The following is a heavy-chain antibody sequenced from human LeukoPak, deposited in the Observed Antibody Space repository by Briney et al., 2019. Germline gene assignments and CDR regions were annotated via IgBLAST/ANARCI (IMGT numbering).Heavy chain of an antibody. CDR1: GFTVSSNE. CDR2: ISGGST. CDR3: KKDYIVVVPAAMIFDYYYTDV. D-gene: IGHD2-2*01. Sequence: GRSLRLSCAASGFTVSSNEMSWVRQAPGKGLEWVSSISGGSTYYADSRKGRFAIYRDNSKNTLHLQMNSLRAEDTAVYYCKKDYIVVVPAAMIFDYYYTDVWGKGTTVTVSS. J-gene: IGHJ6*03. V-gene: IGHV3-38-3*01.